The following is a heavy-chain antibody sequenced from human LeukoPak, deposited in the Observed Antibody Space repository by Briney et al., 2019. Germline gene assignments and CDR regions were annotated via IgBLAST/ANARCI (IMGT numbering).Heavy chain of an antibody. CDR3: ARDPTANTIVYAFDI. Sequence: ETLSLTCAVYGGSFSGYYWSWIRQPPGKGLEWIGYIYYSGSTNYNPSLKSRVTISVDTSKNQFSLKLSSVTAADTAVYYCARDPTANTIVYAFDIWGQGTMVTVSS. D-gene: IGHD3-10*01. CDR1: GGSFSGYY. V-gene: IGHV4-59*01. CDR2: IYYSGST. J-gene: IGHJ3*02.